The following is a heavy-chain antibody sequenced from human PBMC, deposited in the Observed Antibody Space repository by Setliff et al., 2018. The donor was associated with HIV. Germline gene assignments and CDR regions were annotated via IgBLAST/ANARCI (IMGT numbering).Heavy chain of an antibody. Sequence: SETLSLTCTVSGGSISSGSYYWSWIRQPAGKGLEWIGRIYTSGSSNYNPSLKSRVTISVDTSKNQFSLKLRSVTAADTAVYYCARETYYYDNPQYYYYYMDVWGKGTTVTVSS. CDR1: GGSISSGSYY. D-gene: IGHD3-22*01. CDR2: IYTSGSS. V-gene: IGHV4-61*02. J-gene: IGHJ6*03. CDR3: ARETYYYDNPQYYYYYMDV.